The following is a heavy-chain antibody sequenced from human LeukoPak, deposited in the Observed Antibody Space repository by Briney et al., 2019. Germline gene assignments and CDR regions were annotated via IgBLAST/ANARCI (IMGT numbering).Heavy chain of an antibody. CDR2: INPSGGST. J-gene: IGHJ4*02. CDR3: AREGNQNIVVVVAATGGFDY. CDR1: GYTFTSYY. D-gene: IGHD2-15*01. V-gene: IGHV1-46*01. Sequence: ASVKVSCKASGYTFTSYYMHWVRQAPGQGLERMGIINPSGGSTSYAQKFQGRVTMTRDTSTSTVYMELSSLRSEDTAVYYCAREGNQNIVVVVAATGGFDYWGQGTLVTVSS.